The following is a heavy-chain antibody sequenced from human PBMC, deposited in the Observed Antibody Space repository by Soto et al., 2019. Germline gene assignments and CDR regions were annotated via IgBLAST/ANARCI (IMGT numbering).Heavy chain of an antibody. Sequence: PSETLSLTCTVSGGSISSRGYYWGWIRQPPGKGLEWIGTIYYSGSTYYNPSLKSRVTIPVDTSKNQFSLKLNSVTAADTAVYYCARRMPIDSYPFDYWGQGSLVTVSS. CDR2: IYYSGST. CDR1: GGSISSRGYY. D-gene: IGHD2-2*01. J-gene: IGHJ4*02. CDR3: ARRMPIDSYPFDY. V-gene: IGHV4-39*01.